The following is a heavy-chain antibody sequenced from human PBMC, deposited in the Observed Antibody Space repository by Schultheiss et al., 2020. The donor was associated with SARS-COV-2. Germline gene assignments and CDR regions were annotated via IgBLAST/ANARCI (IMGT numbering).Heavy chain of an antibody. D-gene: IGHD3-22*01. CDR2: IYYSGST. Sequence: SETLSLTCTVSGGSISSYYWSWIRQPPGKGLEWIGYIYYSGSTNYNPSLKSRVSISVDTSKNQVSLKVRSVTAADTAVYYCARMAFDSSGYYPNWFDPWGQGTLVTVSS. J-gene: IGHJ5*02. CDR1: GGSISSYY. V-gene: IGHV4-59*01. CDR3: ARMAFDSSGYYPNWFDP.